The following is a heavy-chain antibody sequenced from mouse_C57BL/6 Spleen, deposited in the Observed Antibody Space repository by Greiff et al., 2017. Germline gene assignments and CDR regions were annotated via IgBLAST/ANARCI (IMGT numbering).Heavy chain of an antibody. V-gene: IGHV14-4*01. CDR1: GFNIKDDY. CDR3: TMITTRFDY. D-gene: IGHD2-4*01. CDR2: IDPENGDT. Sequence: EVQLQQSGAELVRPGASVKLSCTASGFNIKDDYMHWVKQRPEQGLEWIGWIDPENGDTEYASKFQGKATITADTSSNTAYLQLSSLTSEDTAVYYCTMITTRFDYWGQGTTLTVSS. J-gene: IGHJ2*01.